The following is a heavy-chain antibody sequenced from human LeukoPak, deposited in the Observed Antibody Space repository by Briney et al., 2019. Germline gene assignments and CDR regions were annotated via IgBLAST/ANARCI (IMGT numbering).Heavy chain of an antibody. CDR2: INSDGGST. CDR3: ARPNGYSSGWYGG. V-gene: IGHV3-74*01. Sequence: GGSLRLSCAASEFTFSNYWMHWVRQAPGKGLVWVSRINSDGGSTTYADSVKGRFTISRDNAKNTLYLQMNSLRVEDTAVYYCARPNGYSSGWYGGWGQGTLVTVSS. D-gene: IGHD6-19*01. J-gene: IGHJ4*02. CDR1: EFTFSNYW.